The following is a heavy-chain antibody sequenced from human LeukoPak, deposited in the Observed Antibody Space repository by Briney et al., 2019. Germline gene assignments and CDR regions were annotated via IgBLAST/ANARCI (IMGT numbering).Heavy chain of an antibody. J-gene: IGHJ4*02. CDR2: IGTAGDT. CDR3: ARVAKERVGGVYYFDY. Sequence: SGVSLRLSCAASGFTFSDYDMHWVRQPTGKGLDWVAAIGTAGDTYYTGSVKGRFTISRENAKNSLYLQMNSPRAGDTAVYYCARVAKERVGGVYYFDYWGQGTLVTVSS. D-gene: IGHD1-1*01. V-gene: IGHV3-13*01. CDR1: GFTFSDYD.